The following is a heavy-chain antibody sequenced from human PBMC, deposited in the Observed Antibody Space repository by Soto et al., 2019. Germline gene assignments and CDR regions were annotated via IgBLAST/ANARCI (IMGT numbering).Heavy chain of an antibody. Sequence: QVQLQESGPGLVKPSETLSLTCSVSGDSISGYYWSWIRQPPGKGLEWIGYIYYIGNTNYNPSLQSRVTISVDTSKNQFSLNLSSVTAADTAVYYCVRGAKAAAGTFDYWGQGALVTVSS. CDR2: IYYIGNT. CDR1: GDSISGYY. D-gene: IGHD6-13*01. CDR3: VRGAKAAAGTFDY. J-gene: IGHJ4*02. V-gene: IGHV4-59*12.